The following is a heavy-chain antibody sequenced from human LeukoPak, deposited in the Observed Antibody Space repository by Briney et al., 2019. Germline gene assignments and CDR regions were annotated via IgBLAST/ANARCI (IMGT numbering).Heavy chain of an antibody. CDR1: GFTFSSYA. J-gene: IGHJ4*02. V-gene: IGHV3-30-3*01. Sequence: GGSLRLSCAASGFTFSSYAMHWVRQAPGKGLEWVAVISYDGSNKYYADSVKGRFTISRDNSKNTLYLQMNSLRAEDTAVYYCARSPPPVHVHSSSWYELDYWGQGTLVTVSS. CDR3: ARSPPPVHVHSSSWYELDY. D-gene: IGHD6-13*01. CDR2: ISYDGSNK.